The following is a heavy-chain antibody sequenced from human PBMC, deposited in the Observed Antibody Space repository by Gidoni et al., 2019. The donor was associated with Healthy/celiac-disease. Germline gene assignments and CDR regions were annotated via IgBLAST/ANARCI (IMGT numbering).Heavy chain of an antibody. D-gene: IGHD3-22*01. V-gene: IGHV1-18*01. Sequence: QVQLVQSGAEVKKPGASVKVSCKASGSTFTSDGISWVRQAPGHGLEWMGWISAYNGNTNYAQKLQGRVTMTTDTSTSTAYMELRSLRSDDTAVYYCARDSGYDYDSSGYRGGYYDGMDVWGQGTTVTVSS. CDR3: ARDSGYDYDSSGYRGGYYDGMDV. J-gene: IGHJ6*02. CDR2: ISAYNGNT. CDR1: GSTFTSDG.